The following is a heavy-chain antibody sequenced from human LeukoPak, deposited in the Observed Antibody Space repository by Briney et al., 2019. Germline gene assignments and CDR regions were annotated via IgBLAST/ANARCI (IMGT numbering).Heavy chain of an antibody. V-gene: IGHV4-59*08. CDR1: GGSIRSYY. CDR2: IHDSGST. J-gene: IGHJ4*02. Sequence: PSETLSLTCTVSGGSIRSYYWSWIRQPPGKGLEWIAHIHDSGSTYYNPSLKSRLTMSVDTSKNQFSLRLSSVTAADTAVYYCARHLNGGTYPLDHWGQGTLVTVSS. CDR3: ARHLNGGTYPLDH. D-gene: IGHD1-26*01.